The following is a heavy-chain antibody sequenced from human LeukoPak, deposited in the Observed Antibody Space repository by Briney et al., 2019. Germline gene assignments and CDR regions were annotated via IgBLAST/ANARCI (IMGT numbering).Heavy chain of an antibody. Sequence: GGSLRLSCAASGFTFSSYGMHWVRQAPGKGLEWVAVIWYDGSNKYYADSVKGRFTISRDNSKNTLYLQMNSLRAEDTAVYYCARDLYSSSSGYFDYWGQGTLVTASS. CDR3: ARDLYSSSSGYFDY. CDR2: IWYDGSNK. J-gene: IGHJ4*02. V-gene: IGHV3-33*01. D-gene: IGHD6-6*01. CDR1: GFTFSSYG.